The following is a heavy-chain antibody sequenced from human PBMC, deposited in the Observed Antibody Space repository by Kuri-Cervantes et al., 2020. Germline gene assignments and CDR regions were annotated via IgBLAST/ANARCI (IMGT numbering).Heavy chain of an antibody. CDR1: GFTFSSYN. Sequence: GESLKISCAASGFTFSSYNMSWVRQAPGKGLEWVSSISSSSSYIYYADSVKGRFTISRDNAKNSLYLQMNSLRAEDTAIYYCAKSMGYYHYMDVWGEGTTVTVSS. V-gene: IGHV3-21*04. CDR2: ISSSSSYI. D-gene: IGHD2-8*01. J-gene: IGHJ6*03. CDR3: AKSMGYYHYMDV.